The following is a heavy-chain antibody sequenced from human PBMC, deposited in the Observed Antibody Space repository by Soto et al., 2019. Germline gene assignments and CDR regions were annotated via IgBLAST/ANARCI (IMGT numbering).Heavy chain of an antibody. V-gene: IGHV3-23*01. CDR2: INSDGAT. CDR1: GFTFSDYA. CDR3: ASRPRGSVAGTLDS. D-gene: IGHD6-19*01. J-gene: IGHJ5*01. Sequence: EVQLLESGGGLVQPGGSLRLSCAASGFTFSDYAMSWVRQAPGKGLEWVSVINSDGATYYADSVQGRFSSSRDNSKSTLCLQMNSLSVEDTAIYYCASRPRGSVAGTLDSWGQGSLVTVS.